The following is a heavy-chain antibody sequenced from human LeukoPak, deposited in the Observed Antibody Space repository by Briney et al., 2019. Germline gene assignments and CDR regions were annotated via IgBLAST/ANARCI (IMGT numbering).Heavy chain of an antibody. CDR3: ARVIYSGWEGELSD. CDR2: INSDGSTT. Sequence: QPGGSLRLSCAASGFTFSSYWMHWVRQAPGKGLVWVSRINSDGSTTSYADSVMGRFTISRDNAKNTLYLQMNSLRAEDTAVYYCARVIYSGWEGELSDWGQGTLATVSS. CDR1: GFTFSSYW. J-gene: IGHJ4*02. D-gene: IGHD6-19*01. V-gene: IGHV3-74*01.